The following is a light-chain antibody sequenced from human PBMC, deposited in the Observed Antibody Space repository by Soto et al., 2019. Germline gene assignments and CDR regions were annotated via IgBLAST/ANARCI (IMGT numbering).Light chain of an antibody. CDR1: SGHSSYA. V-gene: IGLV4-69*01. CDR2: LNSDGSH. Sequence: HPVLTQSPSASASLGASVKLTCTLSSGHSSYALAWHQQQPEKGPRYLMKLNSDGSHSKGDGIPDRFSGSSSGAERYLTIASLQSEYEADYYCQTWGTGIRVFGGGTKLTVL. J-gene: IGLJ2*01. CDR3: QTWGTGIRV.